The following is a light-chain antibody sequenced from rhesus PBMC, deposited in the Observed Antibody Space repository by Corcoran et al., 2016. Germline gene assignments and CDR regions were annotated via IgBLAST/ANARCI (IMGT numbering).Light chain of an antibody. Sequence: DIQMTQSPSSLSASVGDRVTVTCRASQGINKELSWYQQKPGKAPPLLIDAASSLQTGVSSRFSGSGSGTDYTLTISSLQTEDVATYYCLQDYTTYSFGQGTKVEIK. CDR3: LQDYTTYS. J-gene: IGKJ2*01. V-gene: IGKV1-94*01. CDR2: AAS. CDR1: QGINKE.